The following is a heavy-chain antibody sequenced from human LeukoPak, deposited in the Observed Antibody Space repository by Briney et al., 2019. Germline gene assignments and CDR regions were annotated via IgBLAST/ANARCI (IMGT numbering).Heavy chain of an antibody. CDR3: ARSQLELAPGDYYYYYMDV. CDR1: GFTFSSYA. V-gene: IGHV3-30*04. Sequence: GGSLRLSCAASGFTFSSYAMHWVRQAPGKGLEWVAVISYDGSNKYYADSVKGRFTISRDNSKNTLYLQMNSLRAEDMAVYYCARSQLELAPGDYYYYYMDVWGKGTTVTVSS. CDR2: ISYDGSNK. J-gene: IGHJ6*03. D-gene: IGHD1-7*01.